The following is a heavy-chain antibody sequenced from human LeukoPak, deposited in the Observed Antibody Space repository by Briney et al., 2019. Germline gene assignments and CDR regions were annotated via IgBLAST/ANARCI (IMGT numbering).Heavy chain of an antibody. D-gene: IGHD1-1*01. V-gene: IGHV1-2*02. CDR2: INPNSGGT. J-gene: IGHJ6*03. Sequence: ASVKVSCKASGYTFTGYYMHWVRQAPGQGLEWMGWINPNSGGTNYAQKFQGRVTMTRDTSISTAYMELSRLRSEDTAVYYCARVGKQGNWHNYYYYYYMDVWGKGTTVTVSS. CDR3: ARVGKQGNWHNYYYYYYMDV. CDR1: GYTFTGYY.